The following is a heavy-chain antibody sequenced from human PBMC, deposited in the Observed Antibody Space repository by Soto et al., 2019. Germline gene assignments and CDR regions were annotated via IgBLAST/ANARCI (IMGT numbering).Heavy chain of an antibody. CDR2: ISSSGSTI. J-gene: IGHJ6*03. Sequence: GGSLRLSCAASGFTFSDYYMSWIRQAPGKGLEWVSYISSSGSTIYYGDSVKGRFTISRDNAKNSLYLQMNSLRAEDTAVYYCARGRWWLRYYYYIDVWGKGTTVTVSS. D-gene: IGHD5-12*01. CDR3: ARGRWWLRYYYYIDV. CDR1: GFTFSDYY. V-gene: IGHV3-11*01.